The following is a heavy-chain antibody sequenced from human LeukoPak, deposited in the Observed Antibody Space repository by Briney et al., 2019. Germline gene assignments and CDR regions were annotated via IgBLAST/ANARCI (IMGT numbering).Heavy chain of an antibody. CDR2: ISYDGSNK. D-gene: IGHD4-11*01. V-gene: IGHV3-30*04. Sequence: PGGSLRLSCAASGFTFSSYAMHWVRQAPGKGLEWVAVISYDGSNKYYADSVKGRFTISRDNSKNTLYLQMNSLRAEDTAVYYCAKGPLVTEEYYYYYGMDVWGQGTTVTVSS. J-gene: IGHJ6*02. CDR1: GFTFSSYA. CDR3: AKGPLVTEEYYYYYGMDV.